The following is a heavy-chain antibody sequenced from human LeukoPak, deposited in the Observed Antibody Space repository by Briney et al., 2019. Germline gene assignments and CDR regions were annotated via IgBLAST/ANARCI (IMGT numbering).Heavy chain of an antibody. Sequence: KPSETLSLTCTVSGGSISSYYWSWIRQPPGKGLEWIGYIYYSGSTNYNPSLKSRVTISVDTSKNQFSLKLSSVTAADTAVYYCARDRDGLFDLWGQGTLVTVSS. CDR1: GGSISSYY. CDR3: ARDRDGLFDL. J-gene: IGHJ5*02. D-gene: IGHD2-21*02. CDR2: IYYSGST. V-gene: IGHV4-59*01.